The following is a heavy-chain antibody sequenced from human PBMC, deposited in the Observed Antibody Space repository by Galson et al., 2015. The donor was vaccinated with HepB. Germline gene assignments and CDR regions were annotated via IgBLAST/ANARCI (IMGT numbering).Heavy chain of an antibody. Sequence: SLRLSCAASGFTFTRHSMAWVRQAPGKGLEWVSTLGASGVNKLYADSVKGRFTISRDDSENTLCLQVDSLRAADTAVYFCAKESSGYYYFDSWGQGTLVTVSS. CDR3: AKESSGYYYFDS. CDR1: GFTFTRHS. V-gene: IGHV3-23*01. J-gene: IGHJ4*02. CDR2: LGASGVNK. D-gene: IGHD6-19*01.